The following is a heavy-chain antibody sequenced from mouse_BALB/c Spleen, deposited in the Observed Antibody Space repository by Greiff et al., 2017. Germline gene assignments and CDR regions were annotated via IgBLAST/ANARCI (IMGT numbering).Heavy chain of an antibody. D-gene: IGHD2-2*01. J-gene: IGHJ3*01. CDR2: ISSDGST. CDR3: AREAGYGFAWFAY. CDR1: GFTFSSYA. V-gene: IGHV5-6-5*01. Sequence: EVQRVESGGGLVKPGGSLKLSCAASGFTFSSYAMSWVRQTPEKRLEWVASISSDGSTYYPDSVKGRFTISRDNARNILYLQMSSLRSEDTAMYYCAREAGYGFAWFAYWGQGTLVTVSA.